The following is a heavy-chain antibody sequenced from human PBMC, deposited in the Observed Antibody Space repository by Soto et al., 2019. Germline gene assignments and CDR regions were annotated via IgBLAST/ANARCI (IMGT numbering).Heavy chain of an antibody. V-gene: IGHV3-30-3*01. D-gene: IGHD2-15*01. CDR2: ISYDGTNK. CDR3: ARDPNTSGSQHWAFNYFDS. J-gene: IGHJ4*02. Sequence: VGSLRLSCGASGFSFSISPMHWVRQAPGKGPEWVALISYDGTNKFYADSVKGRFTISRDNSKSTLYLQVDSLRPEDAAVYYCARDPNTSGSQHWAFNYFDSWGQGTLVTVSS. CDR1: GFSFSISP.